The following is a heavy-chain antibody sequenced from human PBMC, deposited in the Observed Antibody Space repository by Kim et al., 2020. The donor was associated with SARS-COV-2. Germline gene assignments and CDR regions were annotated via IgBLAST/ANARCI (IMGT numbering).Heavy chain of an antibody. V-gene: IGHV4-59*01. J-gene: IGHJ4*02. CDR1: GGSISSYY. CDR2: IYYSGST. Sequence: SETLSLTCTVSGGSISSYYWSWIRQPPGKGLEWIGYIYYSGSTNYNPSPKSRVTISVDTSKNQFSLKLSSVTAADTAVYYCARVRYGSGSLIFDYWGQGTLVTVSS. CDR3: ARVRYGSGSLIFDY. D-gene: IGHD3-10*01.